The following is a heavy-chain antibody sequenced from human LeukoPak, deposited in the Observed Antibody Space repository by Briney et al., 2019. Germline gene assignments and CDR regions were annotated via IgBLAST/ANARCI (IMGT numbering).Heavy chain of an antibody. CDR3: AGAVAGVVVGATPYYYCGTDV. D-gene: IGHD2-15*01. V-gene: IGHV4-59*01. Sequence: PSETLSLTCTVSGGSINSYYWSWIRQPPGKGLEWIGYIYYSGSTNYNPSLKSRVTISLDTSKNQFFLKLNSVTAADTAVYYCAGAVAGVVVGATPYYYCGTDVWGQGTTVIVS. CDR1: GGSINSYY. J-gene: IGHJ6*02. CDR2: IYYSGST.